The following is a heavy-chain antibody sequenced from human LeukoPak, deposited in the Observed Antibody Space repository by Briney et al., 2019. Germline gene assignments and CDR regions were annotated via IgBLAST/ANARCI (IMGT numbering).Heavy chain of an antibody. CDR3: ASEGRSVWPVGY. D-gene: IGHD6-19*01. Sequence: SETLSLTCTVSGGSISSGGYYWSWIRPHPGKGLEWIGYIYYSGSTYYNTSLKRRITRSVDTSKNQFSLKLRCGTAADMAVYYRASEGRSVWPVGYLGEGTLVSVSS. J-gene: IGHJ4*02. CDR2: IYYSGST. V-gene: IGHV4-30-4*08. CDR1: GGSISSGGYY.